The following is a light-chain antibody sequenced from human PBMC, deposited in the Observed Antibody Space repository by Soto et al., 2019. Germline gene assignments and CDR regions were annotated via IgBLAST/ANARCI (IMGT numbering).Light chain of an antibody. CDR1: QSVSSSY. J-gene: IGKJ1*01. CDR2: GAS. V-gene: IGKV3-20*01. CDR3: QHYGSSPST. Sequence: EIVLTQSPGTLSLSPGERATLSCRASQSVSSSYLAWYQQKPGQAPRLLIHGASSRPTGIPDRFSGSGSGTDFTLTISRLEPEDFAVYYCQHYGSSPSTFGRGTKVDIK.